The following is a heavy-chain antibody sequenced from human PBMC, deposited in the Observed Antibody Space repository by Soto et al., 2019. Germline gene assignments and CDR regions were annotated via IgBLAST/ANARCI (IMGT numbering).Heavy chain of an antibody. Sequence: EVQLVESGGGLVQPGGSLRLSCAASGFTFSSYWMSWVRQAPGKGLEWVANIKQDGSEKYYVDSVKGRFTISRDNAKNSLYLQMNSLRAEDTAVYYCARVHVAGPAWYFDLWGRGTLVTVSS. D-gene: IGHD6-19*01. J-gene: IGHJ2*01. CDR2: IKQDGSEK. CDR3: ARVHVAGPAWYFDL. CDR1: GFTFSSYW. V-gene: IGHV3-7*04.